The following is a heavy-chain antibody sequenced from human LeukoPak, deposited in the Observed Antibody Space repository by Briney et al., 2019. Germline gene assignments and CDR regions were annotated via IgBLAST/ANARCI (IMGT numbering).Heavy chain of an antibody. V-gene: IGHV3-23*01. CDR3: ARGFLELLLYGGGDY. Sequence: PGGSLRLSCAASGFAFSNYAMSWVRQAPGKGLEWLSAISVIGGNTYYADSVKGRFTIARDNSRSTLYLQMNSLRAEDTAVYFCARGFLELLLYGGGDYWGQGTLVTVSS. CDR1: GFAFSNYA. D-gene: IGHD3-3*01. J-gene: IGHJ4*02. CDR2: ISVIGGNT.